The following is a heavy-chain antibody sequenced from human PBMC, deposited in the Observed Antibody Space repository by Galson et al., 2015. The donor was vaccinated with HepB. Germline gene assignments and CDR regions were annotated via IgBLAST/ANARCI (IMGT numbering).Heavy chain of an antibody. CDR1: GGSFSGYY. V-gene: IGHV4-34*01. CDR2: INHSGST. Sequence: ETLSLTCAVYGGSFSGYYWSWIRQPPGKGLEWIGEINHSGSTNYNPSLKSRVTISVDTSKNQFSLKLSSVTAADTAVYYCARQYSYGGTTWYYFDYWGQGTLVTVSS. J-gene: IGHJ4*02. CDR3: ARQYSYGGTTWYYFDY. D-gene: IGHD5-18*01.